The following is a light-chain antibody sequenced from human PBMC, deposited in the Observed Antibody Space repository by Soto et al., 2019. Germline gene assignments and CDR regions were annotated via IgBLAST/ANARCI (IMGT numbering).Light chain of an antibody. J-gene: IGKJ4*01. V-gene: IGKV3-11*01. CDR1: QSVSSY. CDR2: GAS. Sequence: EIVLTQSPATLSLSPGERVTLSCRASQSVSSYLAWYQQKPGQAPRLLIYGASNRATGIPARFSGSGSGTDFTLTISSLEPEDFALYFCHQRSNWPLTFGGGTKVEIK. CDR3: HQRSNWPLT.